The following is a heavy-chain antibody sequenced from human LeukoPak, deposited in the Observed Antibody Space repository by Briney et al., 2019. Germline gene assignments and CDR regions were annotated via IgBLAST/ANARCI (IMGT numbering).Heavy chain of an antibody. V-gene: IGHV4-31*11. CDR2: IYYSGST. D-gene: IGHD1-26*01. CDR3: ARRVGATNYNWFDP. CDR1: GGSFSGYY. Sequence: SETLSLTCAVYGGSFSGYYWSWIRQHPGKGLEWIGYIYYSGSTYYNPSLKSRVTISVDTSKNQFSLKLSSVTAADTAVYYCARRVGATNYNWFDPWGQGTLVTVSS. J-gene: IGHJ5*02.